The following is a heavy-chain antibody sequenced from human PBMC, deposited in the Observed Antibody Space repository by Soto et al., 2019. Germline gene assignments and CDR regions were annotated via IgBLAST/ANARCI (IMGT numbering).Heavy chain of an antibody. J-gene: IGHJ4*02. CDR2: IWYDGSNK. CDR1: GFTFSSYG. V-gene: IGHV3-33*01. D-gene: IGHD6-13*01. CDR3: ARDLGGYSSSWYLTH. Sequence: QVQLVESGGGVVQPGRSLRLSCAASGFTFSSYGMHWVRQAPGKGLEWVAVIWYDGSNKYYAYSVKGRFTISRDNSKNTLYLQMNSLRAEDTAVYYCARDLGGYSSSWYLTHWGQGTLVTVSS.